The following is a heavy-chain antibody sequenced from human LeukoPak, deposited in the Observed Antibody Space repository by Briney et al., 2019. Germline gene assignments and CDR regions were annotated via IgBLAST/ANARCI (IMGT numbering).Heavy chain of an antibody. CDR2: IYSGGAT. CDR3: VSQKWLYAFDI. D-gene: IGHD5-24*01. Sequence: GGPLRLSCVASGLTVNSNYMSWVRQAPGKGLEWVSAIYSGGATYYADSVKGRFTVSGDDSKNTLYLQMYRLRAEDTAMYYCVSQKWLYAFDIWGQGTMVTVSS. V-gene: IGHV3-53*01. CDR1: GLTVNSNY. J-gene: IGHJ3*02.